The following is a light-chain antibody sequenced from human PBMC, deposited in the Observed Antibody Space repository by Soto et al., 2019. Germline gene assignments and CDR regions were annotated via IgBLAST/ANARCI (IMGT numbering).Light chain of an antibody. CDR1: NVGSKS. CDR2: YDS. CDR3: QVWNSDGAHPV. J-gene: IGLJ3*02. V-gene: IGLV3-21*04. Sequence: SYELTQPPSVSVAPGKTAKITCGVDNVGSKSVHWYQQKPGQAPVLVIYYDSDRPSGIPERFSGTNSENTATLIISGVEAGDEADYYCQVWNSDGAHPVFGGGTKLTVL.